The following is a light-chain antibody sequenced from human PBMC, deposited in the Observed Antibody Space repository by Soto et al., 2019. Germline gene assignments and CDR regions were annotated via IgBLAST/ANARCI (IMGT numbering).Light chain of an antibody. Sequence: EIVVTHSPGTLSLSPGERATLSCRASQSVTNNYLAWYQQKPGQAPRLVIYAASTRATGIPDRFSGSVSGTEFTLTISSLQSEDFAVYYCQQYNEWPPFTFGQGTRLE. CDR1: QSVTNN. CDR2: AAS. V-gene: IGKV3-15*01. J-gene: IGKJ5*01. CDR3: QQYNEWPPFT.